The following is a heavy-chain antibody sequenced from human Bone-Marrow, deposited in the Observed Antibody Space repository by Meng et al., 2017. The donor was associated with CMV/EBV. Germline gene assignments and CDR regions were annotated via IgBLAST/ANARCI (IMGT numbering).Heavy chain of an antibody. Sequence: GESLKISCAASGFTFSSYSMNWVRQAPGKGLEWVSGISGSGGATYYADSVKGRFTMSRDNSKNTLYLQMNSLRAEDTAAYYCALDSSYYDSSRPRFDHWGQGTLVTASS. D-gene: IGHD3-22*01. J-gene: IGHJ4*02. CDR2: ISGSGGAT. V-gene: IGHV3-23*01. CDR3: ALDSSYYDSSRPRFDH. CDR1: GFTFSSYS.